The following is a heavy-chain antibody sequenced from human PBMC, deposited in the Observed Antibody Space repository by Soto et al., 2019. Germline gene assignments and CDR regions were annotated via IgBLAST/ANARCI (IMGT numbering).Heavy chain of an antibody. CDR1: GFTFSSSP. J-gene: IGHJ4*02. CDR2: ISYDGTNK. Sequence: GSLRLACSASGFTFSSSPMRWVRQAPGKGPEWVALISYDGTNKFYADSVKGRFTIARDNSKNTLYLQVDSLRPEDAAVYYFERDLKTSANEHWASDYFDSWGQGTLVTVYS. V-gene: IGHV3-30-3*01. CDR3: ERDLKTSANEHWASDYFDS. D-gene: IGHD2-15*01.